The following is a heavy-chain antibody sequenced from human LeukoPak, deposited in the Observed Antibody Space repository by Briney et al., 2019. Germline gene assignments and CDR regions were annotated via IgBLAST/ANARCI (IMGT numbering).Heavy chain of an antibody. CDR3: ARGKLYWSGYYTTQYYYMDV. J-gene: IGHJ6*03. V-gene: IGHV4-4*07. D-gene: IGHD3-3*01. CDR1: GGSISSYY. CDR2: IYTSGST. Sequence: PSETLSLTCTVSGGSISSYYWSWIRQPAGKGLEWIGRIYTSGSTNYNPSLKSRVTMSVDTSKNQFSLKLSSVTAADTAVYYCARGKLYWSGYYTTQYYYMDVWGKGTTVTVSS.